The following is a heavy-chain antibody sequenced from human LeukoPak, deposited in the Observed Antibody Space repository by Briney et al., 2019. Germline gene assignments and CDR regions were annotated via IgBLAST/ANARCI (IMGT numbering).Heavy chain of an antibody. CDR2: ISAYNGNT. J-gene: IGHJ4*02. Sequence: GASVKVSCKASGYTFTSYGISWVRQAPGQGLEWMGWISAYNGNTNYAQELQGRVTMTTDTSTSTAYMELRSLGSDDTAVYYCARDPDSGYDYYFDYWGQGTLVTVSS. CDR1: GYTFTSYG. V-gene: IGHV1-18*01. D-gene: IGHD5-12*01. CDR3: ARDPDSGYDYYFDY.